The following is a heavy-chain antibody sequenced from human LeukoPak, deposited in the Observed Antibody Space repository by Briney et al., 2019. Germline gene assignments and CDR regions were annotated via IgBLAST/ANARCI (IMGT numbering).Heavy chain of an antibody. CDR3: ARATIFGVVIQLQYYFDY. J-gene: IGHJ4*02. CDR1: GFTFSDYY. D-gene: IGHD3-3*01. V-gene: IGHV3-11*04. CDR2: ISSSGSTI. Sequence: GGSLRLSCAASGFTFSDYYMSWIRQAPGKGLEWVSYISSSGSTIYYADSVKGRFTISRDNAKNSLYLQMNSLRAEDTAVYYCARATIFGVVIQLQYYFDYWGQGTLVTVSS.